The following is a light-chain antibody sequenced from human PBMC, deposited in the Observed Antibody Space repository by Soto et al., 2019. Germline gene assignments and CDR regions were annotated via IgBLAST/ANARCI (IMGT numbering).Light chain of an antibody. CDR3: QQYGSPPWT. CDR2: AAS. CDR1: QTVDSNF. Sequence: DIVFTQSPCTLSLSPGERATHSCGASQTVDSNFLAWYQQKPGQAPRLLIYAASNRATGIPARFSGSGSGTDFALSISRLEPEDFAVYYCQQYGSPPWTFGQGTKVDIK. V-gene: IGKV3-20*01. J-gene: IGKJ1*01.